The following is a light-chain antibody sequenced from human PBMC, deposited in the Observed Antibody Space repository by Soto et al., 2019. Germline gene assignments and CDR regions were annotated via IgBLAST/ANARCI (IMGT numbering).Light chain of an antibody. CDR2: GAS. CDR3: QQYGSSPQT. Sequence: EIVLTQSPGTLSLSPGDRATLSCRASQSVTSNYLAWYQQTPGQGPRLLIFGASRRATGIPDRFSGSGSGTDFTLTISRLEPEDFAMYYCQQYGSSPQTFGQGTKVEIK. J-gene: IGKJ1*01. CDR1: QSVTSNY. V-gene: IGKV3-20*01.